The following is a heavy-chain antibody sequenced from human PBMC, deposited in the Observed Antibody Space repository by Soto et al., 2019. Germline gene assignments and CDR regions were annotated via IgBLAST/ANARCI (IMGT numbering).Heavy chain of an antibody. D-gene: IGHD5-18*01. J-gene: IGHJ4*02. CDR1: GGSISSGGYY. CDR3: AGEDTALFVFAY. V-gene: IGHV4-31*03. CDR2: IYYSGST. Sequence: QVQLQESGPGLVKPSQTLSLTYTVSGGSISSGGYYWSWIRQHPGKGLEWIGYIYYSGSTYYNPSLKSGVTISVDTSKNQFSLKLSSVTAADTAVYYCAGEDTALFVFAYWGKGTLVTVAS.